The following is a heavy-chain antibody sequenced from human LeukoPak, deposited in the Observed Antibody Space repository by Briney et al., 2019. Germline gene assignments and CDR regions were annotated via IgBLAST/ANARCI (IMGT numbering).Heavy chain of an antibody. D-gene: IGHD4-23*01. V-gene: IGHV3-23*01. CDR1: GFAFSSYA. CDR3: VRRWSADDHDY. J-gene: IGHJ4*02. CDR2: ISGSGGST. Sequence: QPGGSLRLSCAASGFAFSSYAMSWVRQAPGKGLEWVSGISGSGGSTFYADSVKGRFTISRDNSKSTLYLQMSSLRTEDTAVYYCVRRWSADDHDYWGQGTLVTVSS.